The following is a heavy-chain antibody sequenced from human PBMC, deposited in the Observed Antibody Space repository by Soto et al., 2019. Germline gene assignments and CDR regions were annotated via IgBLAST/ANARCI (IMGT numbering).Heavy chain of an antibody. CDR1: GYTFIRYG. D-gene: IGHD6-19*01. J-gene: IGHJ4*02. CDR3: ARDLSNGWYPDH. CDR2: ISTHNGNT. Sequence: ASVKVSCKASGYTFIRYGISWVRQAPGQGLEWMGWISTHNGNTYYAQNFQGRVTMTSDTPTSTAYMELRSLRAADTAVYYCARDLSNGWYPDHWGQGTLVTVSS. V-gene: IGHV1-18*01.